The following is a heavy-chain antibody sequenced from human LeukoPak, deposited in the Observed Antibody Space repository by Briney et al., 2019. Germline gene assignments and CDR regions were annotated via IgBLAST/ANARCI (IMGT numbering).Heavy chain of an antibody. CDR1: GYTFTGYY. J-gene: IGHJ5*02. CDR2: INPNSGGT. D-gene: IGHD2-2*01. Sequence: ASVKVSCKASGYTFTGYYMHWVRQAPGQGLEWMGWINPNSGGTNYAQKFQGRVTMTRDTSISTAYMELSRLRSDDTAVYYCASQDVVVPTAFDPWGQGTLVTVFS. V-gene: IGHV1-2*02. CDR3: ASQDVVVPTAFDP.